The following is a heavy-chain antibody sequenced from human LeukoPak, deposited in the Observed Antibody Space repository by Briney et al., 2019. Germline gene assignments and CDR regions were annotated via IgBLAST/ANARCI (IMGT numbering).Heavy chain of an antibody. CDR1: GGSFSGYY. CDR3: ARWPLTNLSFDV. CDR2: INHSGST. Sequence: SETLSLTCAVYGGSFSGYYWSWIRQPPGKGLEWIEEINHSGSTNYNPSLKSRVTISVDTSKNQFSLKLSSVTAADTAVYFCARWPLTNLSFDVWGQGTMVTVSS. D-gene: IGHD3-9*01. V-gene: IGHV4-34*01. J-gene: IGHJ3*01.